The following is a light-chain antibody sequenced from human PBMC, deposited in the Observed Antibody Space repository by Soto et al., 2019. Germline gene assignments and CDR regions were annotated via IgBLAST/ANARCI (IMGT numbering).Light chain of an antibody. V-gene: IGKV1-6*01. CDR2: ATS. Sequence: AIQMTQSPSSLSASVGDRVTITCRASQDIRTELGWYQQKPGKALKLLIYATSTLQSGVPSRFNGSGSGTDFTLTISSLQSEDFATYYCLQDYNYPRTFGQGTKVEIK. J-gene: IGKJ1*01. CDR3: LQDYNYPRT. CDR1: QDIRTE.